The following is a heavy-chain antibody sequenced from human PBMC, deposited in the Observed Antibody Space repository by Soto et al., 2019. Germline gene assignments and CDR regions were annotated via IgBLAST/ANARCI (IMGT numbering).Heavy chain of an antibody. Sequence: QSGGSLRLSCVASGFTFSNYGMHWVRQAPGKGLEWVAVIWYNGSNTYYADSVRGRFTISRDNSKNTLYAQMNGLRAEDTAVYYCARDQGVATFYGMDVWGQGTTVTVSS. CDR1: GFTFSNYG. CDR3: ARDQGVATFYGMDV. D-gene: IGHD5-12*01. J-gene: IGHJ6*02. CDR2: IWYNGSNT. V-gene: IGHV3-33*01.